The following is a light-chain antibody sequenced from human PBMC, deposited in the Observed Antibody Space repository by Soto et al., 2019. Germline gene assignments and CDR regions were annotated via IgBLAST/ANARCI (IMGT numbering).Light chain of an antibody. J-gene: IGKJ1*01. CDR1: QSVSSSY. CDR2: DAS. V-gene: IGKV3-20*01. CDR3: QQYGSSPPT. Sequence: EIVLTQSPGTLSLSPGEIASLSFSASQSVSSSYLAWYQQIPGQAPRLLINDASRRATGIPDRFSGIGSGTDFTLTISRLEPEDFAVYYCQQYGSSPPTFGQGTKVDIK.